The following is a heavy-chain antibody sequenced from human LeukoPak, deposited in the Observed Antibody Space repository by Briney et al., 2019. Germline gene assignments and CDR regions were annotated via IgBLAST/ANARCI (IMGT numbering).Heavy chain of an antibody. Sequence: PSETLSLTCSVSGGSISGYFWSWIRQSPGKRLEWIGYIYNNETAKYNPSLRSRVTISSDTSKNHFSLEVSSVTAADTAVYYCVRETAQYNFGYHAFDLWGQGTLVTVSS. D-gene: IGHD5-18*01. J-gene: IGHJ3*01. CDR1: GGSISGYF. CDR3: VRETAQYNFGYHAFDL. V-gene: IGHV4-59*01. CDR2: IYNNETA.